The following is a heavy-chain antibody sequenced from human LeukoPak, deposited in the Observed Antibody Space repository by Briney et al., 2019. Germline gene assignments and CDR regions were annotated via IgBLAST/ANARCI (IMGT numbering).Heavy chain of an antibody. V-gene: IGHV1-69*05. J-gene: IGHJ4*02. CDR1: GGTFSSYA. D-gene: IGHD3-9*01. Sequence: SVKVSCKASGGTFSSYAISWVRQAPGQGLEWMGGIIPIFGTANYAQKFQGRVTITTDESTSTAYMELSSLRSEDTAVYYCARGPYYDILTGYYGSYYFGYWGQGTLVTVSS. CDR3: ARGPYYDILTGYYGSYYFGY. CDR2: IIPIFGTA.